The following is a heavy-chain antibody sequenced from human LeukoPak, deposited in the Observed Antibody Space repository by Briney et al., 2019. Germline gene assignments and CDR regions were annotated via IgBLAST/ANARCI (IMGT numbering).Heavy chain of an antibody. Sequence: ASVKVSCKASGYTFTSYYMHWVRQAPGQGLEWMGIINPSGGSTSYAQKFQGRVTMTRDTSTSTVYMELSSLRSEGTAVYYCAREGDFWSGPGNSEFDYWGQGTLVTVSS. CDR1: GYTFTSYY. V-gene: IGHV1-46*01. CDR2: INPSGGST. J-gene: IGHJ4*02. D-gene: IGHD3-3*01. CDR3: AREGDFWSGPGNSEFDY.